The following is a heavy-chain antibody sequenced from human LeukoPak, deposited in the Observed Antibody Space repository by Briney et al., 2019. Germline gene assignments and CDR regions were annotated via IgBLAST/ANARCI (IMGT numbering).Heavy chain of an antibody. CDR1: GGSFSGYY. CDR2: INHSGST. D-gene: IGHD6-19*01. CDR3: AGIAVAGTVGY. J-gene: IGHJ4*02. Sequence: PSETLSLTCAVYGGSFSGYYWSWIRQPPGKGLEWIGEINHSGSTNYNPSLKSRVTISVDTSKNQFSLKLSSVTAADTAVYYCAGIAVAGTVGYWGQGTLVTVSS. V-gene: IGHV4-34*01.